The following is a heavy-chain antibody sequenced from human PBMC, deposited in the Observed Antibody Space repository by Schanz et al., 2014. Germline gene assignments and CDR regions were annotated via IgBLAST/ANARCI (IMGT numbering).Heavy chain of an antibody. J-gene: IGHJ3*02. CDR2: IYINSGST. CDR1: GFSVSTNY. CDR3: ASERGYSYGYGAFDI. D-gene: IGHD5-18*01. Sequence: EVQLVESGGGLIQPGGSLRLSCAVSGFSVSTNYMSWVRQAPGKGLEWVSSIYINSGSTNYADSVKGRFTVSRDNSKNTLYLQMNSLRAEDTALYYCASERGYSYGYGAFDIWGQGTMVTVSS. V-gene: IGHV3-53*01.